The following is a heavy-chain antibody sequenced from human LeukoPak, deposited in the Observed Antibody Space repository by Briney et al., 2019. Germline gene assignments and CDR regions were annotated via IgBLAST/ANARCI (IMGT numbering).Heavy chain of an antibody. CDR2: IFYRGST. D-gene: IGHD6-19*01. J-gene: IGHJ3*01. CDR3: ARNWVADSFDS. Sequence: PSDTLSLTCTVSGGSISNSTYYWGWVRQPPGKGLEWIGSIFYRGSTYYTPSLKSRVTLSVDTSKNQFSLKLTSVTAADTAMYFCARNWVADSFDSWGQGKMVTVSS. V-gene: IGHV4-39*01. CDR1: GGSISNSTYY.